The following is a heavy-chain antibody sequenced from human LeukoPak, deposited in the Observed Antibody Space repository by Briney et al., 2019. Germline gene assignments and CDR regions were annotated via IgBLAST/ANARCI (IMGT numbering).Heavy chain of an antibody. J-gene: IGHJ4*02. CDR1: GFTFSSYA. CDR2: ISGNGGST. CDR3: ARDRDSSSWYDY. V-gene: IGHV3-64*01. D-gene: IGHD6-13*01. Sequence: GGSLRLSCAASGFTFSSYAMHWARQAPGKGLEYVSAISGNGGSTYYANSVKGRFTISRDNSKNTLYLQMGSLRAEDMAVYYCARDRDSSSWYDYWGQGTLVTVSS.